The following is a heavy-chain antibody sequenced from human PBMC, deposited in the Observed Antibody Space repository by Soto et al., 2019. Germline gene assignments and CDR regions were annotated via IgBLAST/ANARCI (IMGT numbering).Heavy chain of an antibody. CDR1: GFAFSNYW. D-gene: IGHD5-18*01. J-gene: IGHJ4*02. CDR3: ARGRPQPQ. Sequence: EVQLVESGGGLVQPGGSLRLSCAASGFAFSNYWMSWVRQAPGKGLEWVANIKPDGSEKYYVDSVKGRFTISRDNAEDSVFLQMKSLRAEDTAVYYCARGRPQPQWCLGTLVTVAS. V-gene: IGHV3-7*04. CDR2: IKPDGSEK.